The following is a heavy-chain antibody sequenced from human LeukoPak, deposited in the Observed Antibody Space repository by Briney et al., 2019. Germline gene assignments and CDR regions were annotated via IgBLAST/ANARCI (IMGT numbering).Heavy chain of an antibody. Sequence: ETLSLTCTVSGGSISSYYWSWIRQPPGKGLEWIGYIYTSGSTNYNPSLKSRVTISVDTSKNQFSLKLSSVTAADTAVYYCARGGYKGLDYWGQGTLVTVSS. CDR2: IYTSGST. J-gene: IGHJ4*02. V-gene: IGHV4-4*09. D-gene: IGHD5-24*01. CDR3: ARGGYKGLDY. CDR1: GGSISSYY.